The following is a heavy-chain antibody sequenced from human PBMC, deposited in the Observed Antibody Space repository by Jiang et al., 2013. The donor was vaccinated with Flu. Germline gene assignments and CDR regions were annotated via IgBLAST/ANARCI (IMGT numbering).Heavy chain of an antibody. CDR3: ARGVGGYGDYADY. CDR1: GGSLTSYA. Sequence: SGAEVKKPGSSVRVSCKDSGGSLTSYAIYWVRQAPGQGLEWMGGIIPIFGTSSYAQDLQGRVTITADRSTNTAYMELSGLTSEDTAVYFCARGVGGYGDYADYVGPGNPG. D-gene: IGHD5-18*01. J-gene: IGHJ4*02. CDR2: IIPIFGTS. V-gene: IGHV1-69*06.